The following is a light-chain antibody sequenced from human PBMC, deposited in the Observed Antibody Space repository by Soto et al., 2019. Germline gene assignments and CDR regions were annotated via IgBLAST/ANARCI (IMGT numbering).Light chain of an antibody. J-gene: IGKJ1*01. Sequence: EIVLTQFPGTLSLSPGERATLSCRASQSFSSSYLAWYQQKPGQAPRLLIYDASSRATGIPDRFSGSGSGTDFTLTISRLEPEDFAVYYCQQYGRSPWTFGQGTKVEIK. CDR3: QQYGRSPWT. CDR2: DAS. CDR1: QSFSSSY. V-gene: IGKV3-20*01.